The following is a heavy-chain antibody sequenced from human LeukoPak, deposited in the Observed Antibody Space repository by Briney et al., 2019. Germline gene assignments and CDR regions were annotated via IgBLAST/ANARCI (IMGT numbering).Heavy chain of an antibody. Sequence: GGSLRLSCAASGFTFSSYAMSWVRQAPGKGLEWVSAISGSGGSTYYADSVKGRFTISRDNSKNTLYLQMNSLRAEDTAVYYCAKDRSSRLGYCSGGSCSRVYFDYWGQGTLVTVSS. D-gene: IGHD2-15*01. CDR1: GFTFSSYA. CDR3: AKDRSSRLGYCSGGSCSRVYFDY. J-gene: IGHJ4*02. V-gene: IGHV3-23*01. CDR2: ISGSGGST.